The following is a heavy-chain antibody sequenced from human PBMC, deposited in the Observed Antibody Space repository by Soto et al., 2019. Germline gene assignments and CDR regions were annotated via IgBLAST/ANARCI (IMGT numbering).Heavy chain of an antibody. Sequence: SETLSLTCTVSGGSISSYYWSWIRQPPGKGLEWIGYIYYSGSTNYNPSLKSRVTISVDTSKNQFSLKLSSVTAADTAVYYCARVYDFWSGYYTPPPYFDYWGQGTLVTVSS. CDR3: ARVYDFWSGYYTPPPYFDY. CDR1: GGSISSYY. J-gene: IGHJ4*02. D-gene: IGHD3-3*01. V-gene: IGHV4-59*01. CDR2: IYYSGST.